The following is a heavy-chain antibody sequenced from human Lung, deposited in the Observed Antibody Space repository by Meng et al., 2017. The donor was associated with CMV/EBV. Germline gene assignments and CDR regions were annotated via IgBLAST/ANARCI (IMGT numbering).Heavy chain of an antibody. J-gene: IGHJ5*02. CDR1: GGSISSGGYY. V-gene: IGHV4-31*03. CDR3: ARASYGSGSPLGESWFDP. Sequence: QGQLQEPGPGLLKPSQTLSLTCTVSGGSISSGGYYWSWIRQHPGKGLEWIGYIHSSGSTYYNPSLRSRLTISVDTSKNQFSLKLSSVTAADTAVYYCARASYGSGSPLGESWFDPWGQGTLVTVSS. CDR2: IHSSGST. D-gene: IGHD3-10*01.